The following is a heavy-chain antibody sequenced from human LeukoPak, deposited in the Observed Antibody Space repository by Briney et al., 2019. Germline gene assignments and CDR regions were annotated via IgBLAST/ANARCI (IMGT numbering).Heavy chain of an antibody. J-gene: IGHJ4*02. CDR2: ISSSSSYK. Sequence: GGSLRLSCAASGFTFSSYSMNWVRQAPGKGLEWVSSISSSSSYKYYADSVKGRFTISRDNAKNSLYLQMNSLRAEDTAVYYCARNKGHNWNDVGFDYWGQGTLVTVSS. V-gene: IGHV3-21*01. CDR3: ARNKGHNWNDVGFDY. D-gene: IGHD1-20*01. CDR1: GFTFSSYS.